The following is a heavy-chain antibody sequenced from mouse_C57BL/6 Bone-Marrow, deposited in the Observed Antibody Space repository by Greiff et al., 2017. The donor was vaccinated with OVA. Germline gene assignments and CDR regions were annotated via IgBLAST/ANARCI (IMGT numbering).Heavy chain of an antibody. CDR2: SRNKANDYTT. V-gene: IGHV7-1*01. D-gene: IGHD2-2*01. Sequence: EVKLVESGGGLVQSGRSLRLSCATSGFTFSDFYMEWVRQAPGKGLEWIAASRNKANDYTTEYSASVKGRFIVSRDTSQSILYLQMNALRAEDTAIYYCAREGYDGVFDYWGQGTTLTVSS. CDR1: GFTFSDFY. CDR3: AREGYDGVFDY. J-gene: IGHJ2*01.